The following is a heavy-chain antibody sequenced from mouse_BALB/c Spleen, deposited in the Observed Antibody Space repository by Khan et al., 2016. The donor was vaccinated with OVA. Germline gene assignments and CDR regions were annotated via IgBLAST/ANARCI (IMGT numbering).Heavy chain of an antibody. CDR2: IDPANGNT. D-gene: IGHD4-1*01. CDR1: GFNIKDTY. V-gene: IGHV14-3*02. J-gene: IGHJ3*01. CDR3: AGDCWDVFAY. Sequence: EVKLQESGAELVKPGASVKLSCTASGFNIKDTYMHWVKQRPEQGLEWIGRIDPANGNTKYDPKFQGKATITADTSSNTAYLQLSSLTSEDTAVYYCAGDCWDVFAYWGQGTLVTVSA.